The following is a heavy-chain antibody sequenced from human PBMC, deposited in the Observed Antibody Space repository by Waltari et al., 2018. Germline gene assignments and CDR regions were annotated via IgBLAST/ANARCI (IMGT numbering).Heavy chain of an antibody. CDR1: GRAISSHY. CDR2: IYYSGST. J-gene: IGHJ2*01. V-gene: IGHV4-59*11. D-gene: IGHD3-10*01. CDR3: ARGGSGFSSGYFDL. Sequence: QVQLQESGPGLVKPSETLSLTCTVSGRAISSHYWSWIRQPPGKGLEWIGYIYYSGSTNYNPSLKSRVTISVDTSKNQFSLKLSSVTAADTAVYYCARGGSGFSSGYFDLWGRGTLVTVSS.